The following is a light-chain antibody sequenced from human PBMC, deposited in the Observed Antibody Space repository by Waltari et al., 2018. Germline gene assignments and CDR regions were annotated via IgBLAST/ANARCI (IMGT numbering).Light chain of an antibody. CDR2: GAS. Sequence: EIVMTQSPATLSVFPGERATLSCRASQSIRSNLAWYQHKPGQAPRRLNYGASTRATGIPASFSGSGSGTEFTLTISSLQSEDFAVYFCQQYDNWLGTFGQGTKVEIK. V-gene: IGKV3-15*01. J-gene: IGKJ1*01. CDR1: QSIRSN. CDR3: QQYDNWLGT.